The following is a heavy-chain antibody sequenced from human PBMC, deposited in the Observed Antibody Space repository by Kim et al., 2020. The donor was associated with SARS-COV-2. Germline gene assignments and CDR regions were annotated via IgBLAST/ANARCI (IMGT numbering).Heavy chain of an antibody. CDR3: ARGRPLDY. CDR2: NVNT. Sequence: NVNTNYAQKFPGRVTMTPDTSTTTVYMELRSLKSDDTAVYYCARGRPLDYWGQGTLVTVSS. V-gene: IGHV1-18*01. J-gene: IGHJ4*02.